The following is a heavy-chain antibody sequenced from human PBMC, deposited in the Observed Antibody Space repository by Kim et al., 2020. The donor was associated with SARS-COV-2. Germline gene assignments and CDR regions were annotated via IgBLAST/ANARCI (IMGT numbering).Heavy chain of an antibody. V-gene: IGHV4-39*01. CDR2: IYYSGST. Sequence: SETLSLTCTVSGGSISSSSYYWGWIRQPPGKGLEWIGSIYYSGSTYYNPSLKSRVTISVDTSKNQFSLKLSSVTTADTAVYYCASPLAVAGRQSAFDIWGQGTMVTVSS. CDR3: ASPLAVAGRQSAFDI. J-gene: IGHJ3*02. D-gene: IGHD6-19*01. CDR1: GGSISSSSYY.